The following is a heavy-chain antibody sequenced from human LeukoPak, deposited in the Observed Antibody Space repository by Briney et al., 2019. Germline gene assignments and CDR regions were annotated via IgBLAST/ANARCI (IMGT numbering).Heavy chain of an antibody. V-gene: IGHV4-39*07. CDR1: GGSISTSNYY. J-gene: IGHJ4*02. Sequence: SETLSLTCTVSGGSISTSNYYWGWIRQPPGKGLEWIGSIYYSGSTYYNPSLKSRVAISVDTSKNQFSLKLSSVTAADTAVYYCARAQRATVTNPAEFDYWGQGTLVTVSS. CDR3: ARAQRATVTNPAEFDY. CDR2: IYYSGST. D-gene: IGHD4-11*01.